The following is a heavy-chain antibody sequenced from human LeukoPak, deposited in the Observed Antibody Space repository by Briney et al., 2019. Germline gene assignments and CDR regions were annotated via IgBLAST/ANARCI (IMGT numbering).Heavy chain of an antibody. CDR3: ARSGYNWNHRWFDP. D-gene: IGHD1-14*01. V-gene: IGHV4-59*01. CDR2: IYYSGST. Sequence: SETLSLTCTVSGGSISSYYWSWIRQPPGKGLEWIGYIYYSGSTNYNPSLKSRVTISVDTSKNQFSLKLSSVTAADTAVYYCARSGYNWNHRWFDPWGQGTLVTVSS. J-gene: IGHJ5*02. CDR1: GGSISSYY.